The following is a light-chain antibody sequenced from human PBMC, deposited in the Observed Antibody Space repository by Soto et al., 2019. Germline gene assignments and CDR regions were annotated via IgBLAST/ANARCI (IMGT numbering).Light chain of an antibody. Sequence: QSALTQPASVSGSRGQSITISCTGTSSDVGGYNYVSWYQQHPGKAPKFMIYDVSNRPSGVSTRFSGSKSGNTASLTISGLQAEDEADYYCNSYTTSNTRQIVFGTGTKLTVL. V-gene: IGLV2-14*01. CDR2: DVS. CDR1: SSDVGGYNY. J-gene: IGLJ1*01. CDR3: NSYTTSNTRQIV.